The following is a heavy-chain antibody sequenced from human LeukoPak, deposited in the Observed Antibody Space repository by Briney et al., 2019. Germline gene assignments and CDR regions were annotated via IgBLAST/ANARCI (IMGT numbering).Heavy chain of an antibody. CDR3: ARDRDMMTFTFDY. V-gene: IGHV4-31*03. CDR1: GGSISSGGYY. CDR2: IYYSGST. J-gene: IGHJ4*02. Sequence: SATLSLTCTVSGGSISSGGYYWSWIRQHPGKGLEWFGYIYYSGSTYYNPSLKGRVTISIDTSKNQFSLKLSSVTAADTAVYYCARDRDMMTFTFDYWGQGTLVTVSS. D-gene: IGHD3-16*01.